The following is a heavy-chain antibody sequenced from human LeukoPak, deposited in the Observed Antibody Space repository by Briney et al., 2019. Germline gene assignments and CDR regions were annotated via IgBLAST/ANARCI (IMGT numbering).Heavy chain of an antibody. J-gene: IGHJ5*02. D-gene: IGHD3-10*01. CDR3: ARDFGEFDASWFDP. CDR2: IYHSGST. CDR1: GGSISSSSYY. Sequence: SETLSLTCTVSGGSISSSSYYWGWIRQPPGKGLEWIGSIYHSGSTYYNPSLKSRVTISVDTSKNQFSLKLSSVTAADTAVYYCARDFGEFDASWFDPWGQGTLVTVSS. V-gene: IGHV4-39*07.